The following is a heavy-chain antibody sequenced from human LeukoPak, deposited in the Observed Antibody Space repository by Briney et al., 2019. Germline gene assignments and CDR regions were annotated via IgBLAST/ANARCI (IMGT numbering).Heavy chain of an antibody. CDR2: IYSGGST. D-gene: IGHD2-2*01. CDR1: GFTVSSNY. V-gene: IGHV3-66*02. CDR3: AKGPGYCNSTNCYYFDY. J-gene: IGHJ4*02. Sequence: PGGSLRLSCAASGFTVSSNYMSWVRQAPGKGLEWVSVIYSGGSTYYADSVKGRFTISRDNSKNTLYLQMSSLRAEDAAVYYCAKGPGYCNSTNCYYFDYWGQGTLVTVSS.